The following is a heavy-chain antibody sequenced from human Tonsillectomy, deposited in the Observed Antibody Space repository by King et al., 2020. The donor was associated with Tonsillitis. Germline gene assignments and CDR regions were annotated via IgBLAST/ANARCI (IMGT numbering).Heavy chain of an antibody. CDR3: AKGYGSESYYPSFDY. Sequence: VQLVESGGGVVQPGGSLRLSCAASGFTFSSHGMHWVRQAPGKGLEWVAFIRYDGSNKYYADSVKGRFTISRDNSKNTLYLQMNSLRAEDTAVYYCAKGYGSESYYPSFDYWGQGTLVTVSS. D-gene: IGHD3-10*01. V-gene: IGHV3-30*02. CDR2: IRYDGSNK. J-gene: IGHJ4*02. CDR1: GFTFSSHG.